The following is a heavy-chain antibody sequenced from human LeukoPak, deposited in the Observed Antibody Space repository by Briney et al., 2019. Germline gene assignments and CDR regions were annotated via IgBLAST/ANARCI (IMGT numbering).Heavy chain of an antibody. D-gene: IGHD2-2*01. Sequence: SETLSLTCTVSGGSTSSGSYYWSWIRQPAGKGLEWIGRIYTSGSTNYNPSLKSRVTISVDTSKNQFSLKLSSVTAADTAVYYCARDVVVPAFDAFDIWGQGTMDTVSS. CDR2: IYTSGST. J-gene: IGHJ3*02. CDR3: ARDVVVPAFDAFDI. CDR1: GGSTSSGSYY. V-gene: IGHV4-61*02.